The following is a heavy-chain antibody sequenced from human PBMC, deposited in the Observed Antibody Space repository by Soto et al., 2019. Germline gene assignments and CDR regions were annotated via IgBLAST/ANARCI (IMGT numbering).Heavy chain of an antibody. CDR3: ARVLNVPFGSGSYYFDF. V-gene: IGHV4-59*01. J-gene: IGHJ4*02. CDR1: GDSISNGND. Sequence: CLTCAPSGDSISNGNDWTWIRQPPGKGLEWIGYIYYSGSTNYNPSLKSRVTISVDTSKNQFSLKLSSVTAADTAVYYCARVLNVPFGSGSYYFDFWGQG. CDR2: IYYSGST. D-gene: IGHD3-10*01.